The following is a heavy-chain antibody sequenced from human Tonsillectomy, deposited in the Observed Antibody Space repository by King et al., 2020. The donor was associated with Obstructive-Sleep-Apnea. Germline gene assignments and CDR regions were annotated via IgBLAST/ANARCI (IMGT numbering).Heavy chain of an antibody. J-gene: IGHJ6*02. Sequence: QLVQSGGGLVKPGGSLRLSCVASGFNFSTYSMNWVRQAPGKGLEWVSSISSSSSYIYYADSVKGRITISRDNAKNSLYLQMNSLRAEDTAVYYCARGDYDILTGYYNVEPYYYYYGMDVWGQGTTVTVSS. V-gene: IGHV3-21*01. CDR2: ISSSSSYI. CDR1: GFNFSTYS. CDR3: ARGDYDILTGYYNVEPYYYYYGMDV. D-gene: IGHD3-9*01.